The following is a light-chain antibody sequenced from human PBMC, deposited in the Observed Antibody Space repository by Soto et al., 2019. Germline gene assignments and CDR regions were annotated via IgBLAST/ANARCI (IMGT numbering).Light chain of an antibody. J-gene: IGKJ1*01. V-gene: IGKV3-11*01. CDR3: QQRSNWPPT. CDR1: QSVSSY. CDR2: DAS. Sequence: EIVLTHSPSTLSLSPGEVATLSCRASQSVSSYLAWYQQKPGQAPRLLIYDASTRATGIPARFSGSGSGTDFTLTITSLEPEDFAVYYCQQRSNWPPTFGQGTKVDI.